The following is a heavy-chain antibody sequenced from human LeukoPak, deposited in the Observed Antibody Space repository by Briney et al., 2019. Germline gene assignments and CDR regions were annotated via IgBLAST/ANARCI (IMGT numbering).Heavy chain of an antibody. D-gene: IGHD2-21*01. V-gene: IGHV3-21*01. J-gene: IGHJ4*02. CDR2: ISSSGSSL. CDR1: GFTFSIYS. Sequence: GGSLRLSCAASGFTFSIYSMNWVRQAPGKGLEWVSSISSSGSSLYYADSVKGRFTISRDNAKNSLYLQMNSLRAEDTAVYYCARAAYCGGDCMGYFDYWGQGTLVTVSS. CDR3: ARAAYCGGDCMGYFDY.